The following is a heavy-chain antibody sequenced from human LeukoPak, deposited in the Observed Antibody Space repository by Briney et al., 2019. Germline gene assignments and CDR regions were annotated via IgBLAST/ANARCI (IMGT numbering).Heavy chain of an antibody. CDR3: ARVKDPGGYYYYYYMDI. CDR2: ILHTGPT. D-gene: IGHD3-16*01. J-gene: IGHJ6*03. Sequence: PSETLSLTCAVSGVSITDNWWSWVRQPPGKGLEWIGEILHTGPTNFNPSLKSRVTISVDTSKNQFSLKVSSVTAADTAVYYCARVKDPGGYYYYYYMDIWGKGNTVTVSS. V-gene: IGHV4-4*02. CDR1: GVSITDNW.